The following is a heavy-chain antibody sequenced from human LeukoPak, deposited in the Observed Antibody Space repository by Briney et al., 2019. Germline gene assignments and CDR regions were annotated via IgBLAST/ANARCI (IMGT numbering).Heavy chain of an antibody. Sequence: PSETLSLTCTVSGGSISSGSYYWSWIRQPPGKGLEWIGRIYTSGSTNYNPSLKSRVTISVDTSKNQFSLKLSSVTAADTAVYYCAREYQLLLGRFDPWGRGTLVTVSS. D-gene: IGHD2-2*01. V-gene: IGHV4-61*02. CDR3: AREYQLLLGRFDP. CDR1: GGSISSGSYY. CDR2: IYTSGST. J-gene: IGHJ5*02.